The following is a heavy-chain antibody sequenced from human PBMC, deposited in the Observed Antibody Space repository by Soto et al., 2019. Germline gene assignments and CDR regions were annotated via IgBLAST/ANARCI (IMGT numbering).Heavy chain of an antibody. CDR1: GGSISTGDYF. CDR3: ARGRGRSWYFDY. D-gene: IGHD6-13*01. V-gene: IGHV4-30-4*01. J-gene: IGHJ4*02. CDR2: IYYTGST. Sequence: SETLSLTCTVSGGSISTGDYFWSWIRQPPGKGLEWIGYIYYTGSTFYNPSLRSRVTISGDTSKNEFSLKLSSVTAADTAVYSCARGRGRSWYFDYWGQGTLVTVSS.